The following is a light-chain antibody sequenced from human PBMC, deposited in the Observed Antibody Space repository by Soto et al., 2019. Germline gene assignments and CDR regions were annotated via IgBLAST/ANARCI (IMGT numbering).Light chain of an antibody. CDR3: RQRCNWPIT. V-gene: IGKV3-11*01. Sequence: EIVLTRLPATLFLSPGERATPSAGDSQSVSRYLAWYQQKPGQAPRLLIHATSTRATGVPSRFSGSGSGTDFTLTISSLEPEDFAVYYCRQRCNWPITFGQGTRLEI. J-gene: IGKJ5*01. CDR1: QSVSRY. CDR2: ATS.